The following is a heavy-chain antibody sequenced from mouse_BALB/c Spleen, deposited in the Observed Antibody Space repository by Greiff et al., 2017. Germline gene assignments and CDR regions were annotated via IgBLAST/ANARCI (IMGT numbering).Heavy chain of an antibody. D-gene: IGHD1-1*01. Sequence: EVKLMESGGGLVKPGGSLKLSCAASGFTFSSYAMSWVRQTPEKRLEWVASISSGGSTYYPDSVKGRFTISRDNARNILYLQMSSLRSEDTAMYYCARGGPLTTVVADAMDYWGQGTSVTVSS. CDR1: GFTFSSYA. CDR3: ARGGPLTTVVADAMDY. CDR2: ISSGGST. V-gene: IGHV5-6-5*01. J-gene: IGHJ4*01.